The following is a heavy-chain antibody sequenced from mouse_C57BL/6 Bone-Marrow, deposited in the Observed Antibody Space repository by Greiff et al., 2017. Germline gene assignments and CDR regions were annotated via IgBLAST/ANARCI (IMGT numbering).Heavy chain of an antibody. D-gene: IGHD2-5*01. J-gene: IGHJ4*01. Sequence: QVQLQQSGAELARPGASVKLSCKASGYTFTSYGISWVKQRTGQGLEWIGEIYPRSGNTYYNEKFKGKATLTADKSSSTAYMELRSLTSEDSAVYFCARPAYYSNYDYAMDYWGQGTSVTVSS. CDR2: IYPRSGNT. CDR1: GYTFTSYG. V-gene: IGHV1-81*01. CDR3: ARPAYYSNYDYAMDY.